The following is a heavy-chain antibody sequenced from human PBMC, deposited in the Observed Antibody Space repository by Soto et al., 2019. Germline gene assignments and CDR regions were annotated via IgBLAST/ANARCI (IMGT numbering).Heavy chain of an antibody. Sequence: QVQLVQSGAEVKKPGSSVMVSCKASGGTFSTYGINWVRLAPGQGLEWMGWIIPKFGTTKNAQKFQGRVTLTADESTNTAYMELKYLRSEDTAVYFCAREVDPYYGGNSLSLDYWGQGTLVTVCS. D-gene: IGHD4-17*01. V-gene: IGHV1-69*13. J-gene: IGHJ4*02. CDR3: AREVDPYYGGNSLSLDY. CDR1: GGTFSTYG. CDR2: IIPKFGTT.